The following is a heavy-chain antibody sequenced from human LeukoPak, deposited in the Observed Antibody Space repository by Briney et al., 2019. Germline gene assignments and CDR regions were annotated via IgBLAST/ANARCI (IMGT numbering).Heavy chain of an antibody. Sequence: GGSLRLSCAASGSTFSSYAMSWVRQAPGKGLEWVSAISGSGGSTYYADSVKGRFTISRDNSKNTLYLQMNSLRAEDTAVYYCAKVTRDFDWLLPLSFDYWGQGTLVTVSS. CDR1: GSTFSSYA. J-gene: IGHJ4*02. D-gene: IGHD3-9*01. V-gene: IGHV3-23*01. CDR3: AKVTRDFDWLLPLSFDY. CDR2: ISGSGGST.